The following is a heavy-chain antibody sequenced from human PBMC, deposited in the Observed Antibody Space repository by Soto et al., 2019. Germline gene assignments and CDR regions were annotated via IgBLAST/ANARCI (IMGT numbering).Heavy chain of an antibody. CDR1: GYTLINYG. CDR3: ARHFPLTHGGAFDI. V-gene: IGHV1-18*01. CDR2: ISTYNGNT. Sequence: QVQLVQSGAEVKKPGASVKVSCKASGYTLINYGMSWVRQAPGQGLEWMGWISTYNGNTKYAQKLQRRVTMISDTSTSTVYMELRILRSDATAVYYCARHFPLTHGGAFDIWGQGTMVTVSS. J-gene: IGHJ3*02.